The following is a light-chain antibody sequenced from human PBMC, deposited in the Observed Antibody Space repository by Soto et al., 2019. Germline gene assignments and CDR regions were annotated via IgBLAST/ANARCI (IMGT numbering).Light chain of an antibody. Sequence: EIVLTQSPGTLSLSPGERATLSCRASQSVSSSYLAWYQQKPGQAPRLLIYGPSSSATGIPDRFSGSGSGTDFTLTISILEPEDFAVYYCQQYGSSPLLTFGGGTKVEIK. CDR2: GPS. CDR3: QQYGSSPLLT. V-gene: IGKV3-20*01. J-gene: IGKJ4*01. CDR1: QSVSSSY.